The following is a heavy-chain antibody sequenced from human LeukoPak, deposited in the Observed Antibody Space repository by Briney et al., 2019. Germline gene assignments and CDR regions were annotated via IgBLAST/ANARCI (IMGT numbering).Heavy chain of an antibody. CDR2: ISSSGSTI. CDR3: AKDIDWLAFED. CDR1: GFTFSSYE. Sequence: GGSLRLSCAASGFTFSSYEMNWVRQAPGKGLEWVSYISSSGSTIYYADSVKGRFTISRDNSENTVYLQMNSLRVEDTALYYCAKDIDWLAFEDWGQGTLVTVSS. D-gene: IGHD6-19*01. V-gene: IGHV3-48*03. J-gene: IGHJ4*02.